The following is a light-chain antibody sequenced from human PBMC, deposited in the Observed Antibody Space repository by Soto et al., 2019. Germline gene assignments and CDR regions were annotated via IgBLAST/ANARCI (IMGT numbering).Light chain of an antibody. Sequence: EIVLTQSPDTLSLSPGERATLSCRASQSVSNYLIWYQQKPGQAPRLLIYDTFNRATGIPARFSGSGSGSDFTLTISSLDPEDFAVYYCQQRAQWPITFGGGTKVEIK. CDR3: QQRAQWPIT. CDR2: DTF. J-gene: IGKJ4*01. V-gene: IGKV3-11*01. CDR1: QSVSNY.